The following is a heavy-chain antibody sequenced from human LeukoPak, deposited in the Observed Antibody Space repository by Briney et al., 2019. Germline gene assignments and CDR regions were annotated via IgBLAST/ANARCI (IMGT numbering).Heavy chain of an antibody. Sequence: PSETLSLTCAVYGGSFSGYYWSWIRQPPGKGLEWIGEINHSGSTTYNPSLKSRVTISVDMSKNQFSLKTTSVTAADTAVYYCARGRGSCTNGVCPIVSYHYYYMDVWGEGTTVTVSS. CDR3: ARGRGSCTNGVCPIVSYHYYYMDV. J-gene: IGHJ6*03. CDR1: GGSFSGYY. V-gene: IGHV4-34*01. D-gene: IGHD2-8*01. CDR2: INHSGST.